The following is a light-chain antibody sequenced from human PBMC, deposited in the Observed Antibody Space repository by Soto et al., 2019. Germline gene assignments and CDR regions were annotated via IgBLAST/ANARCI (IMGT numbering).Light chain of an antibody. CDR2: DAS. CDR1: QSISSW. Sequence: DILMTQSPSTLSASVGDRVTITCRASQSISSWLARYQQKPGKAPKLLIYDASSLESGVPSRFSGSGSGTEFTLTISSLQPDDFATYYCQQYNSYAWTFGQGTKVEIK. V-gene: IGKV1-5*01. CDR3: QQYNSYAWT. J-gene: IGKJ1*01.